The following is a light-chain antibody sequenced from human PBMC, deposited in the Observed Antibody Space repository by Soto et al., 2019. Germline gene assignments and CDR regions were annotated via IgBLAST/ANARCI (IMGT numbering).Light chain of an antibody. V-gene: IGLV2-11*01. CDR2: DVN. CDR1: SSDIGGYNY. Sequence: QSVLTQPRSVSGSRGQSVTISCAGTSSDIGGYNYVSWYQQHPGKAPKLMIHDVNKRPSGVPDRFSGSKSGNTASLTISGLQSEDEADYYCCSYAGSYTLVFGGGTKLTVL. CDR3: CSYAGSYTLV. J-gene: IGLJ3*02.